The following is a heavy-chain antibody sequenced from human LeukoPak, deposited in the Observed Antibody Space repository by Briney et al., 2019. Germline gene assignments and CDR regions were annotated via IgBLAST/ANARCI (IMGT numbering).Heavy chain of an antibody. CDR3: ARGPKYYYDTSGYQYYFDY. D-gene: IGHD3-22*01. CDR2: IYPSGST. Sequence: PSETPSLTCTVSGGSMSNYYWSWIRQPAGKGLEWIGRIYPSGSTNYNPSLKSRVTISVDKSKNQFSLKLSSVTAADTAVYYCARGPKYYYDTSGYQYYFDYWGQGTLVTVSS. J-gene: IGHJ4*02. CDR1: GGSMSNYY. V-gene: IGHV4-4*07.